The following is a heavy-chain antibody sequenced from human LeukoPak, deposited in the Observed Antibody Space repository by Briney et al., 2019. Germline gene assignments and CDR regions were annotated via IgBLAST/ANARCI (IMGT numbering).Heavy chain of an antibody. Sequence: GGSLRLSCAACGFTFSHYSIDWVRQAPGKGLERVASITSSSSHIYYADSVKGRFTISRDNAKNEVYLQMNSLRAEDTAIYYCARVMMGATVTTFHYYCMDVWDVGTTVTVSS. V-gene: IGHV3-21*01. CDR3: ARVMMGATVTTFHYYCMDV. J-gene: IGHJ6*03. CDR1: GFTFSHYS. D-gene: IGHD4-11*01. CDR2: ITSSSSHI.